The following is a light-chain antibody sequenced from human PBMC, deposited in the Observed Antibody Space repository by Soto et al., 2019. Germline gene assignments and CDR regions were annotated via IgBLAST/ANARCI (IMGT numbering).Light chain of an antibody. V-gene: IGLV2-14*01. CDR2: EVT. CDR1: SNDIGGYNY. CDR3: SSYTSSSTLYV. Sequence: QSALAQPASVSGSPGQSITVSCTGTSNDIGGYNYVSWYQQHPGSAPKLIIFEVTNRPSGVSDRFSGSKSGNTASLTISGLQAEDEADYCCSSYTSSSTLYVFGTGTKVTVL. J-gene: IGLJ1*01.